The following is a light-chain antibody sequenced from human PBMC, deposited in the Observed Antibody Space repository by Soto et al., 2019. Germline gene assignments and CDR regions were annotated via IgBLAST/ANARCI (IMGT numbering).Light chain of an antibody. Sequence: QSALTQPASVSGSPGQSITLSCTGTSSDVGAYDYVSWYQQHPGKAPKLIIYYVTNRPSGVSNRFSASKSANTASLTISGLQTEDEAVYYCSSFTDSSTLVFGGGTKVTVL. CDR1: SSDVGAYDY. J-gene: IGLJ2*01. V-gene: IGLV2-14*03. CDR2: YVT. CDR3: SSFTDSSTLV.